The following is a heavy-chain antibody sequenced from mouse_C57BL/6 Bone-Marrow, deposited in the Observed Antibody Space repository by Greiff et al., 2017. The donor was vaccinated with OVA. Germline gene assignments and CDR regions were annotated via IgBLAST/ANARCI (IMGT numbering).Heavy chain of an antibody. J-gene: IGHJ2*01. Sequence: EVQLQQSGPELVKPGASVKMSCKASGYTFTDYYMNWVKQSHGKSLEWIGDINPNYGGTSYNQKFKGKATLTVDKSSSTAYMELRSLTSEDSAVYYCASRSGDFDYWGQGTTLTVSS. CDR2: INPNYGGT. CDR1: GYTFTDYY. CDR3: ASRSGDFDY. V-gene: IGHV1-26*01.